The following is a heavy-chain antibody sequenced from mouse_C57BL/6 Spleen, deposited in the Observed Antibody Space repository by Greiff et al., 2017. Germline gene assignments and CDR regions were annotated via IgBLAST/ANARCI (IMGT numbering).Heavy chain of an antibody. D-gene: IGHD2-3*01. CDR3: ARGTYDGYLDY. V-gene: IGHV1-59*01. J-gene: IGHJ2*01. Sequence: QVQLQQSGAELVRPGTSVKLSCKASGYTFTSYWMHWVKQRPGQGLEWIGVIDPSDSYTNYTQKFKGKATLTVDTSSSTAYMQLSSLTSEDAAVYYCARGTYDGYLDYWGKGTTLTVSS. CDR2: IDPSDSYT. CDR1: GYTFTSYW.